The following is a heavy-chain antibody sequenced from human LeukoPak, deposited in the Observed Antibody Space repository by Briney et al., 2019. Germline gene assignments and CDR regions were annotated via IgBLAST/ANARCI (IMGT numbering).Heavy chain of an antibody. CDR3: AMTAVAVHRLQFDP. CDR2: MNPNSGNT. V-gene: IGHV1-8*01. Sequence: GASVKVSCKASGYTFTSYDINWVRQATGQGLEWMGWMNPNSGNTGYAQKFQGRVTITRDTSASTAYMELSSLRSEDTAVYYCAMTAVAVHRLQFDPWGQGTLVTVSS. CDR1: GYTFTSYD. J-gene: IGHJ5*02. D-gene: IGHD6-19*01.